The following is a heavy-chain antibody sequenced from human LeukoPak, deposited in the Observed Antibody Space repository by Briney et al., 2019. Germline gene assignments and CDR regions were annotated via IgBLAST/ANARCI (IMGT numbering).Heavy chain of an antibody. CDR1: GFTFSSYE. CDR2: ISSSGSTI. CDR3: ARIMVRGVIIDEGNWFDP. Sequence: GGSLRLSCAASGFTFSSYEMNWVRQAPGKGLEWVSYISSSGSTIYYADSVKGRFTTSRDNAKNSLYLQMNSLRAEDTAVYYCARIMVRGVIIDEGNWFDPWGQGTLVTVSS. J-gene: IGHJ5*02. D-gene: IGHD3-10*01. V-gene: IGHV3-48*03.